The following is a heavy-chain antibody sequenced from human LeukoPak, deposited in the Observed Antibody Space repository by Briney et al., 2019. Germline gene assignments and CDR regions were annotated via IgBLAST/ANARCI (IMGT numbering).Heavy chain of an antibody. V-gene: IGHV4-59*01. Sequence: SETLSLTCTVSGGSISSYYWSWIRQPPGKGLEWIGYIYYGGSTNYNPSLKSRVTISVDTSKNQFSLKLSSVTAADTAVYYCARGGCLGYSYDQLYYYYYGMDVWGQGTTVTVSS. J-gene: IGHJ6*02. CDR2: IYYGGST. D-gene: IGHD5-18*01. CDR3: ARGGCLGYSYDQLYYYYYGMDV. CDR1: GGSISSYY.